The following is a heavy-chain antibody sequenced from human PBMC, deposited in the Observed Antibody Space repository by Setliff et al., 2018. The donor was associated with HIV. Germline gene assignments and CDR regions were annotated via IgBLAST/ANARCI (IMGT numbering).Heavy chain of an antibody. CDR2: IRYDGSQK. V-gene: IGHV3-30*02. J-gene: IGHJ3*02. CDR3: ARDPDYGDFIALDI. CDR1: VFTFNNYG. D-gene: IGHD4-17*01. Sequence: GGSLRLSCAASVFTFNNYGMNWVRQAPGKGLEWVAFIRYDGSQKYYVDSVKGRFTISRDDAKNSLYLQMNNLRAEDTAVYFCARDPDYGDFIALDIWGQGTMVTVSS.